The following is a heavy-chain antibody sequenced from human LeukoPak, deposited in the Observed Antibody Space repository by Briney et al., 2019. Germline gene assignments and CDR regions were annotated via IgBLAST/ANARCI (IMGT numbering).Heavy chain of an antibody. Sequence: GSLRLSCAASGFTFSSYGMHWVRQAPGKGLEWVAVISYDGSNKYYADSVKGRFAISRDNSKNTLYLQMNSLRAEDTAVYHCARERAYYDSGGYFRFDPWGQGTLVTVSS. J-gene: IGHJ5*02. CDR3: ARERAYYDSGGYFRFDP. CDR1: GFTFSSYG. D-gene: IGHD3-22*01. V-gene: IGHV3-30*03. CDR2: ISYDGSNK.